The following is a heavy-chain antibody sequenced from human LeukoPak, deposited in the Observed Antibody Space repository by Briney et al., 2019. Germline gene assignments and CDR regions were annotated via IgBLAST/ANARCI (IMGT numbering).Heavy chain of an antibody. J-gene: IGHJ3*02. D-gene: IGHD4-17*01. V-gene: IGHV4-59*01. Sequence: SETLSLTCTVSGGSISSYYWSWIRQPPGKGLEWIGYIYYSGSTNYNPSLKSRVTISVDMSKNQFSLKLNSVTAADTAVYYCARYTVTTGFAFDIWGQGTMVTVSS. CDR1: GGSISSYY. CDR3: ARYTVTTGFAFDI. CDR2: IYYSGST.